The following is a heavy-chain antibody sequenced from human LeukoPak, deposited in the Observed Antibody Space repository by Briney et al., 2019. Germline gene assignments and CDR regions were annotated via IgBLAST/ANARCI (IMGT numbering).Heavy chain of an antibody. CDR2: TRNKANSYTT. CDR3: SRYYYDSSDYRAFDY. V-gene: IGHV3-72*01. J-gene: IGHJ4*02. CDR1: GFTFSDHY. Sequence: GGSLRLSCAASGFTFSDHYVDWVRQAPGKGLEWVARTRNKANSYTTEYAASVKGRFTISRDDSKNSLYLQMNSLKTEDTAVYYCSRYYYDSSDYRAFDYWGQGTLVTVSS. D-gene: IGHD3-22*01.